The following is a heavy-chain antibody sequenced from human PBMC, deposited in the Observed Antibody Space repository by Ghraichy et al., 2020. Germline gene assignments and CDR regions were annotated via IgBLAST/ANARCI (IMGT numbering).Heavy chain of an antibody. CDR1: GYTFTSYG. J-gene: IGHJ4*02. CDR3: ARDNLEYYYDSSGYYYVFDY. CDR2: ISAYNGNT. Sequence: ASVKVSCKASGYTFTSYGISWVRQAPGQGLEWMGWISAYNGNTNYAQKLQGRVTMTTDTSTSTAYMELRSMRSDDTAVYYCARDNLEYYYDSSGYYYVFDYWGQGTLVTVSS. D-gene: IGHD3-22*01. V-gene: IGHV1-18*01.